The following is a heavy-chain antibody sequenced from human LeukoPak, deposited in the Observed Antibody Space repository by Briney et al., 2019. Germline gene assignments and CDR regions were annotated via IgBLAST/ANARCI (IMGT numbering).Heavy chain of an antibody. CDR2: TRNKANSYIT. J-gene: IGHJ4*02. Sequence: GGSLRLSCAASGFTFSDHFLDWVRQAPGKGLEWVGRTRNKANSYITEYAASVKGRFIISRDDSKNSLYLQMSSLKTDDTAMYYCASIRGTFGYWGQGTLDTVSS. D-gene: IGHD1-26*01. CDR3: ASIRGTFGY. V-gene: IGHV3-72*01. CDR1: GFTFSDHF.